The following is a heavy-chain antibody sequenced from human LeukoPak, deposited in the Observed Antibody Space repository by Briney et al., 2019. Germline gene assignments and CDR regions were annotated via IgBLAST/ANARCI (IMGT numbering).Heavy chain of an antibody. CDR1: GGSISNYY. Sequence: SETLSLTCTVSGGSISNYYWNWIRQPPGKGLEWIGHIYNSGSADYNPSLKSRVSISLDASNNQFSLKLSSVTAADTAVYYCARSTTVIWFDPWGQGTLVTVSS. D-gene: IGHD4-17*01. CDR2: IYNSGSA. J-gene: IGHJ5*02. CDR3: ARSTTVIWFDP. V-gene: IGHV4-59*01.